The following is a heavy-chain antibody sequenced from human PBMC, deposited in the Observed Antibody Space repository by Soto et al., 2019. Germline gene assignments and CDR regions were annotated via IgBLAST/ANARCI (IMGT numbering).Heavy chain of an antibody. CDR2: ISYDGSNK. CDR3: AKDRKNTAMGGIFDY. D-gene: IGHD5-18*01. V-gene: IGHV3-30*18. Sequence: QVQLVESGGGVVQPGRSLRLSCAASGFTFSSYGRHWVRQAPGKGLGWVAVISYDGSNKYYADSVKGRFTISRDNSKNTLYLQMNSLRAEDTAVYYCAKDRKNTAMGGIFDYWGQGTLVTVSS. J-gene: IGHJ4*02. CDR1: GFTFSSYG.